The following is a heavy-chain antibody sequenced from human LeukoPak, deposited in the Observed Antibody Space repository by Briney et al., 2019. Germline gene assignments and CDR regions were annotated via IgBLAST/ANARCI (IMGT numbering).Heavy chain of an antibody. CDR3: VRGAPSGFDY. CDR2: IGTGGET. Sequence: PGGSLRLSCATSGFTFSNYDFHWVRQATGKGLEWVSSIGTGGETYYSVSAKGRFTISRENAKNSLYLQMNSLRAGDTAMFYCVRGAPSGFDYWGQGTLVTVSS. D-gene: IGHD6-19*01. CDR1: GFTFSNYD. J-gene: IGHJ4*02. V-gene: IGHV3-13*01.